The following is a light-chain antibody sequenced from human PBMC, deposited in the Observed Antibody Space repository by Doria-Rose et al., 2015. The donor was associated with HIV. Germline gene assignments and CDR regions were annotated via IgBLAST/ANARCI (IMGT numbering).Light chain of an antibody. Sequence: QPGLTQPPSVSGAPGQRVAISCTGSSSNIRAGFDVNWYQQLPGTAPKLLIHGNTNRPSGVPDRFSGSKSGTSASQAISGLRAEDEADYYCQSYDSRLSVYVFGTGTKVTVL. CDR1: SSNIRAGFD. CDR2: GNT. V-gene: IGLV1-40*01. CDR3: QSYDSRLSVYV. J-gene: IGLJ1*01.